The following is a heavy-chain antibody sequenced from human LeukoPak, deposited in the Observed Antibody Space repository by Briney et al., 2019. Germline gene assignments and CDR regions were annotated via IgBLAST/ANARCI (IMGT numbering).Heavy chain of an antibody. J-gene: IGHJ5*02. D-gene: IGHD3-10*01. Sequence: SVKVSCKASGGTFSSYAISWVRQAPGQGLEWMGGIIPIFGTANYAQKFQGRATITTDESTSTAYMELSSLRSEDTAVYYCARSGYYDSGNWFDPWGQGTLVTVSS. CDR1: GGTFSSYA. CDR3: ARSGYYDSGNWFDP. CDR2: IIPIFGTA. V-gene: IGHV1-69*05.